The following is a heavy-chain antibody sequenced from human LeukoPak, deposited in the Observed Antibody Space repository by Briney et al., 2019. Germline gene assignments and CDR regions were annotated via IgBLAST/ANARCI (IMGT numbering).Heavy chain of an antibody. CDR1: GFTFSSYS. V-gene: IGHV3-21*04. D-gene: IGHD1-1*01. Sequence: GGSLRLSCAASGFTFSSYSMNWVRQAPGKGLEWVSSISSSSSYIYYADSVKGRFTISRDNSKNTLYLQMNSLRAEDTAVYYCAKDLSYELERHAFDIWGQGTMVTVSS. CDR3: AKDLSYELERHAFDI. CDR2: ISSSSSYI. J-gene: IGHJ3*02.